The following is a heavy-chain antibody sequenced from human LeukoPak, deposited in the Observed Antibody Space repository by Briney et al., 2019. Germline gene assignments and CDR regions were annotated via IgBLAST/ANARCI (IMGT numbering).Heavy chain of an antibody. CDR1: GYTFTSYY. D-gene: IGHD2-15*01. J-gene: IGHJ4*02. Sequence: ASVKVSCKASGYTFTSYYMHWVRQAPGQGLEWMGIINPSGGSTSYAQKFQGRVTMTRDTSTSTVYMELSSLGSEDTAVYYCARSYCSGGSCPHPRGYFDYWGQGTLVTVSS. V-gene: IGHV1-46*01. CDR2: INPSGGST. CDR3: ARSYCSGGSCPHPRGYFDY.